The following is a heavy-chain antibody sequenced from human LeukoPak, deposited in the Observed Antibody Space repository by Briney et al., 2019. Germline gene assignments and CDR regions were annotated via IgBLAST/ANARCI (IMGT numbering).Heavy chain of an antibody. D-gene: IGHD2-15*01. Sequence: SETLSLTCAVYGGSFSGYYWSWIRQPPGKRLEWIGEINHSGSTNYSPSLKSRVTISVDTSKNQFSLKLSSVTAADTAVYYCARGVRYCSGGSCYYYFDYWGQGTLVTVSS. CDR2: INHSGST. V-gene: IGHV4-34*01. CDR1: GGSFSGYY. CDR3: ARGVRYCSGGSCYYYFDY. J-gene: IGHJ4*02.